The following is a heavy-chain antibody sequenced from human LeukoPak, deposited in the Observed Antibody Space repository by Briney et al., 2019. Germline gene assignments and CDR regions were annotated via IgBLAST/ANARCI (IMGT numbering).Heavy chain of an antibody. J-gene: IGHJ6*03. V-gene: IGHV1-8*03. D-gene: IGHD3-9*01. Sequence: ASVKVSCKASGYTFTSYDINWVRQATGQGLEWMGWMNPNSGNTGYAQKFQGRVTITADESTSTAYMELSSLRSEDTAVYYCARGYDILTGPRSDYYYYMDVWGKGTTVTVSS. CDR2: MNPNSGNT. CDR3: ARGYDILTGPRSDYYYYMDV. CDR1: GYTFTSYD.